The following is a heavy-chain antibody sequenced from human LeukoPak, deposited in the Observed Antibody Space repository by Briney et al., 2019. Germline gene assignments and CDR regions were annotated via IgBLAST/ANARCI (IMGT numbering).Heavy chain of an antibody. Sequence: GASVKVSCKASGGTFISYAISWVRQAPGQGLEWMGGIIPIFGTANYAQKFQGRVTITADESTSTAYMELSSLRSEDTAVYYCARIFGYSSSWSKAYYYGMDVWGQGTTVTVSS. CDR2: IIPIFGTA. J-gene: IGHJ6*02. D-gene: IGHD6-13*01. CDR3: ARIFGYSSSWSKAYYYGMDV. CDR1: GGTFISYA. V-gene: IGHV1-69*13.